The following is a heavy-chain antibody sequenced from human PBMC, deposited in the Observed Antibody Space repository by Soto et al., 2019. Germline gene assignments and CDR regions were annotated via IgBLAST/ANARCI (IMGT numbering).Heavy chain of an antibody. CDR2: IYTSGST. CDR3: ARGRLVLRYFDWLQSRSWFDP. J-gene: IGHJ5*02. D-gene: IGHD3-9*01. V-gene: IGHV4-4*07. CDR1: DGYNSRYY. Sequence: SEPQSRSCSVSDGYNSRYYGSWLRQTAGKGLEWIGRIYTSGSTNYNPSLKSRVTISVDTSKNQFSLKLSSVTAADTAVYYCARGRLVLRYFDWLQSRSWFDPWGQGTLVTVSS.